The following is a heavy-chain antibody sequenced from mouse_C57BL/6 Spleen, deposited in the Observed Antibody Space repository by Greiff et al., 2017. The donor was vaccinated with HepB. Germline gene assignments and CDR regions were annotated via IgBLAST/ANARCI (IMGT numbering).Heavy chain of an antibody. Sequence: EVQVVESEGGLVQPGSSMKLSCTASGFTFSDYYMAWVRQVPEKGLEWVANINYDGSSTYYLDSLKSRFIISRDNAKNILYLQMSSLKSEDTATYYCARAGSSYWYFDVWGTGTTVTVSS. D-gene: IGHD1-1*01. CDR3: ARAGSSYWYFDV. CDR2: INYDGSST. V-gene: IGHV5-16*01. J-gene: IGHJ1*03. CDR1: GFTFSDYY.